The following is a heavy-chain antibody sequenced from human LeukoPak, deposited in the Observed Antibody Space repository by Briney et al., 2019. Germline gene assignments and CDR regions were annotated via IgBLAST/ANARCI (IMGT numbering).Heavy chain of an antibody. Sequence: SETLSLTCTVSGASISSYFWSWIRQPPGKGLEWIGYIYYSGSINYNPSLTSRVTISVDTSKNQFSLNLSSVTAADTAVYYCANYAEDAFHTWGQGTMVTVPS. CDR2: IYYSGSI. D-gene: IGHD1-7*01. J-gene: IGHJ3*02. CDR3: ANYAEDAFHT. V-gene: IGHV4-59*01. CDR1: GASISSYF.